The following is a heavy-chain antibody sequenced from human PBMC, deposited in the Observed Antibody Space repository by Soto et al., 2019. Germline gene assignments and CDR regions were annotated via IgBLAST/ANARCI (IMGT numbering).Heavy chain of an antibody. J-gene: IGHJ6*02. CDR1: GGTFSSYA. D-gene: IGHD6-6*01. CDR3: ASPSSIAASPYYYYGMDV. CDR2: IIPIFGTA. Sequence: SVKVSCKASGGTFSSYAISWVRQAPGQGLEWMGGIIPIFGTANYAQKFQGRVTITADESTSTAYMELSSLRSEDTAVYYCASPSSIAASPYYYYGMDVWGQGTTVTVSS. V-gene: IGHV1-69*13.